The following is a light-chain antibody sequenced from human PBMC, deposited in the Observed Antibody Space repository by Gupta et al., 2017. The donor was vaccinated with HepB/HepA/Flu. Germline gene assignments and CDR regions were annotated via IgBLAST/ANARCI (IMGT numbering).Light chain of an antibody. J-gene: IGLJ2*01. V-gene: IGLV1-44*01. Sequence: QSISTQTPSTSATPGQRVPIFCSRSSSNIGQNTVSWYQQFPGTAPSLLIYNDDQRPSGVPDRLSGSRSGTSASLAISGLRSEDEAEYYCSVWNNSPYGPVFGEGTKVTVL. CDR1: SSNIGQNT. CDR2: NDD. CDR3: SVWNNSPYGPV.